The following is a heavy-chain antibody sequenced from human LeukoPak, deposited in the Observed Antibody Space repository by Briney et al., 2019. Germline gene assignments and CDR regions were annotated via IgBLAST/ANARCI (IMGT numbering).Heavy chain of an antibody. CDR2: ISGSGGST. D-gene: IGHD6-19*01. CDR3: AKLPYSSGWYYFDY. Sequence: GGSLRLSCAASGFTFSSYAMSWVRQAPGKGLEWVSAISGSGGSTYYADSVKGQFTISRDNSKNTLYLQMNSLRAEDTAVYYCAKLPYSSGWYYFDYWGQGTLVTVSS. CDR1: GFTFSSYA. J-gene: IGHJ4*02. V-gene: IGHV3-23*01.